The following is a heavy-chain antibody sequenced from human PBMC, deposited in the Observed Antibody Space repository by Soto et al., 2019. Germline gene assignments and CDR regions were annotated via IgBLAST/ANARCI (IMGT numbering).Heavy chain of an antibody. V-gene: IGHV4-39*01. J-gene: IGHJ6*02. CDR1: GGSISSSSYY. Sequence: SETLSLTCTVSGGSISSSSYYWGWIRQPPGKGLEWIGSIYYSGSTYYNPSLKSRVTISVDTSKNQFSLKLSSVTAADTAVYYCARHRGRGGTSYYYYGMDVWGQ. D-gene: IGHD3-10*01. CDR3: ARHRGRGGTSYYYYGMDV. CDR2: IYYSGST.